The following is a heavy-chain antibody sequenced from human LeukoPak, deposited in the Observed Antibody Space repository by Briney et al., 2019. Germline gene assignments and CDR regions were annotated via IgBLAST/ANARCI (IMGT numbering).Heavy chain of an antibody. CDR2: MTPNSGNT. V-gene: IGHV1-8*02. D-gene: IGHD3-16*01. Sequence: ASVKVSCKASGYTLGNNDINWVRQATGQGLEWLGWMTPNSGNTGYGRQFQGRITMTRDTSISTAYMELNNLRSEDTAVYYCVRKKNCPHRICYEDWGQGTLVTVSS. CDR3: VRKKNCPHRICYED. J-gene: IGHJ4*02. CDR1: GYTLGNND.